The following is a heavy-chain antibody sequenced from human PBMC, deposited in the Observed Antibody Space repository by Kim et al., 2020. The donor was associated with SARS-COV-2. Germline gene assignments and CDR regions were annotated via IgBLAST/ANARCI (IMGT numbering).Heavy chain of an antibody. CDR2: ISSSSSYI. CDR3: ARDIAAAAGTLDGEDY. Sequence: GGSLRLSCAASGFTFSSYSMNWVRQAPGKGLEWVSSISSSSSYIYYADSLKGRFTISRDNAKNSLYLQMNSLRAEDTAVYYCARDIAAAAGTLDGEDYWGQGTLVTVSS. D-gene: IGHD6-13*01. V-gene: IGHV3-21*01. J-gene: IGHJ4*02. CDR1: GFTFSSYS.